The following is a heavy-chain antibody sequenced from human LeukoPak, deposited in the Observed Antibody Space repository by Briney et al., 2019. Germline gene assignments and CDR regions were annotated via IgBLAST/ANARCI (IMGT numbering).Heavy chain of an antibody. CDR3: AREYSSSWYSQPYFDY. CDR1: GFTFSSYW. Sequence: PGGSLRLSCAASGFTFSSYWMSWVRQAPGKGLEWVANIKQDGSEKYYVDSVKGRFTISRDNTKNSLYLQMNSLRAEDTAVYYCAREYSSSWYSQPYFDYWGQGTLVTVSS. D-gene: IGHD6-13*01. J-gene: IGHJ4*02. CDR2: IKQDGSEK. V-gene: IGHV3-7*01.